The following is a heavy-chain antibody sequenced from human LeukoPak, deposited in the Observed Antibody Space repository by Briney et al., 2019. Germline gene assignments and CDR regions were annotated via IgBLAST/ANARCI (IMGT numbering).Heavy chain of an antibody. V-gene: IGHV3-21*01. CDR1: GFNFTNYN. Sequence: KSGGSLRLSCAASGFNFTNYNMNWFRQAPGKGLEWVSSIHSSSGSIYYADSLKGRFTISRDNAKNSLYLQMNSLRAEDTAVYYCARDLAWDAFDIWGQGTMVTVSS. J-gene: IGHJ3*02. CDR2: IHSSSGSI. CDR3: ARDLAWDAFDI.